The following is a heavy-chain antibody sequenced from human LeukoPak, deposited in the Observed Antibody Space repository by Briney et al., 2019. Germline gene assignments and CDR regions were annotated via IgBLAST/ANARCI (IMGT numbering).Heavy chain of an antibody. D-gene: IGHD3-10*01. CDR1: GGSISSYY. Sequence: SETLSLTCTVSGGSISSYYWSWIRQPPGKGLEWIGYIYYSGSTNYNPSLKSRVTISVDTSKNQFSLKLSSVTAADTAVYYCARDRPNYFSYCYGMDVWGQGTTVTVSS. V-gene: IGHV4-59*01. CDR3: ARDRPNYFSYCYGMDV. J-gene: IGHJ6*02. CDR2: IYYSGST.